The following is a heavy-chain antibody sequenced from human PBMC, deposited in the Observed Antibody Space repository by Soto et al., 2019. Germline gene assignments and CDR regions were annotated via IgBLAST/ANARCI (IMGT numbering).Heavy chain of an antibody. CDR1: GGYINSYY. J-gene: IGHJ5*02. D-gene: IGHD6-6*01. CDR3: ARELNIAARPDWFDP. CDR2: VYASGST. V-gene: IGHV4-4*07. Sequence: SETLSLTCTVSGGYINSYYWSWNQQPAGKGLEWIGRVYASGSTNYNPSLKSRVTMSVDTSKNQFSLKLSSVTAADTAFYYCARELNIAARPDWFDPWGQGTQVTVSS.